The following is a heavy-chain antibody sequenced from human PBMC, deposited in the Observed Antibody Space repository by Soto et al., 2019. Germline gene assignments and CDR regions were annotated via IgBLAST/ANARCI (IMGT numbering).Heavy chain of an antibody. D-gene: IGHD1-26*01. Sequence: NPSETLSLTCAVSGGSIRSNNRWSWVRQPPGKGLEWIGEIFHSGSTNYNPSLKTRVTISVDKSKNQFSLKLSSVTAADTAVYYCARVYSGSYSDYWGQGTLVTVSS. CDR1: GGSIRSNNR. V-gene: IGHV4-4*02. CDR3: ARVYSGSYSDY. CDR2: IFHSGST. J-gene: IGHJ4*02.